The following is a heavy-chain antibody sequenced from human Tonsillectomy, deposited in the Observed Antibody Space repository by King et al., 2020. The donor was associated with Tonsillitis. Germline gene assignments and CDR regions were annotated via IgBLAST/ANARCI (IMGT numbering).Heavy chain of an antibody. V-gene: IGHV3-7*01. D-gene: IGHD5-12*01. Sequence: VQLVESGGGLVQPGGALRLSCAASGFTFSSYWMSWVRPAPGKGLEWVANIKQDGSEKYYVDFWKGRFTISRDNAKNSLYLQMNSLRAEDTAVYYCARVKSGYDHFDYWGQGTLVTVSS. CDR2: IKQDGSEK. CDR3: ARVKSGYDHFDY. CDR1: GFTFSSYW. J-gene: IGHJ4*02.